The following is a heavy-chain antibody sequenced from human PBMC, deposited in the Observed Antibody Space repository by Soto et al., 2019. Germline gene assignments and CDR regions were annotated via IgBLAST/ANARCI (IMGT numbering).Heavy chain of an antibody. Sequence: GESQKISSKGSGDNFTSYGIGWVRQMPGKGLEWMGIIYPGDSDTRYSPSFQGQVTISADKSISTAYLQWSSLKASDTAMYYCARQVVTFFEGVKDTYNYYGLDVGAKGTPVPVS. CDR3: ARQVVTFFEGVKDTYNYYGLDV. D-gene: IGHD3-3*01. J-gene: IGHJ6*04. CDR2: IYPGDSDT. V-gene: IGHV5-51*01. CDR1: GDNFTSYG.